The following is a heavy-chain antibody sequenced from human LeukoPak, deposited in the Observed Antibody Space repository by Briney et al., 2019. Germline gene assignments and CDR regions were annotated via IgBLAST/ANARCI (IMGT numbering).Heavy chain of an antibody. D-gene: IGHD6-13*01. V-gene: IGHV3-48*03. CDR2: ISSSGSTI. CDR3: ARSIAAAGLDY. J-gene: IGHJ4*02. CDR1: GFTFSSYA. Sequence: GGSLRLSCTASGFTFSSYAMNWVRQAPGKGLEWVSYISSSGSTIYYAESVKGRFTISRDNAKNSLFLQMNSLRAEDTAVYYCARSIAAAGLDYWGQGTLVTVSS.